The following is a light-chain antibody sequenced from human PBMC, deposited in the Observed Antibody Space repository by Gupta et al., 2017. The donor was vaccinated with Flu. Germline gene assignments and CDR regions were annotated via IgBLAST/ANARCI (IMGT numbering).Light chain of an antibody. J-gene: IGKJ4*01. Sequence: EIVLTQSPATLPLSPGERATLSCRASQSISNYLAWYQQKPVQPPRLLIYDASSRATDIPARFSGSGSGTDFTLTISSREQEDFAGYYCQQPYNWPPLTFGGGTKVEI. CDR2: DAS. CDR3: QQPYNWPPLT. CDR1: QSISNY. V-gene: IGKV3-11*01.